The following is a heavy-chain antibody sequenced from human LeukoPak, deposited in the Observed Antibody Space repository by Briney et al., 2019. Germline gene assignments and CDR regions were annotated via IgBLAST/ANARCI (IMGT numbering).Heavy chain of an antibody. J-gene: IGHJ4*02. CDR2: IYSGGST. CDR3: ARGDYYGSGSYAY. CDR1: GFTVSSNY. V-gene: IGHV3-53*01. D-gene: IGHD3-10*01. Sequence: PGGSLRLSCAASGFTVSSNYMSWVRQAPGNGLEWVSVIYSGGSTYYADSVKGRFTISRDNSKNTLYLQMNSLRAEDTAVYYCARGDYYGSGSYAYWGQGTLVTVSS.